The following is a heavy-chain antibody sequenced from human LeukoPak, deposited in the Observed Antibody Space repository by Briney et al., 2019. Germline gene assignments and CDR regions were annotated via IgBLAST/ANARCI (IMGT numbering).Heavy chain of an antibody. V-gene: IGHV3-23*01. CDR1: GFTFSSYA. J-gene: IGHJ4*02. Sequence: RGSLRLSCAASGFTFSSYAMSWVRQAPGKGLEWVSAISGSGGSTYYADSVKGRFTISRDNSKNTLYLQMNSLRAEDTAVYYCAKDNRFLYYYGSGSCYNDYWGQGTLVTVSS. CDR3: AKDNRFLYYYGSGSCYNDY. CDR2: ISGSGGST. D-gene: IGHD3-10*01.